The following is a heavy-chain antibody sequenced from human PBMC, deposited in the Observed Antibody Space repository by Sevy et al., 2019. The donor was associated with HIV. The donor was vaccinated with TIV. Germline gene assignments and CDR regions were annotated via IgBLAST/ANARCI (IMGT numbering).Heavy chain of an antibody. CDR3: ARDRGNLGYCSGGSCYGGGWFDP. CDR1: GFTFSDYY. Sequence: GGSLRLSCAASGFTFSDYYMSWIRQAPGKGLEWVSYISSSGSTIYYADSVKGRFTISRDNAKNSLYLQMNILRAEDTAVYYCARDRGNLGYCSGGSCYGGGWFDPWGQGTLVTVSS. CDR2: ISSSGSTI. V-gene: IGHV3-11*01. D-gene: IGHD2-15*01. J-gene: IGHJ5*02.